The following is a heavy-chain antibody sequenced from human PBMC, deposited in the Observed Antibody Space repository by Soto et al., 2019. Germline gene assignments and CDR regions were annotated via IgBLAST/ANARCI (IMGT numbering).Heavy chain of an antibody. CDR3: ARGRGGTYDAFDI. V-gene: IGHV4-59*01. CDR1: AGSISTYF. Sequence: PSETLSLTXTVSAGSISTYFWSWIRQPPGKGLEWIGYIYYSGTTNYNPSLKSRVTILLDTSKNQFSLRLSSVTAADTAVYYCARGRGGTYDAFDIWGQGTLVTVSS. J-gene: IGHJ3*02. D-gene: IGHD1-26*01. CDR2: IYYSGTT.